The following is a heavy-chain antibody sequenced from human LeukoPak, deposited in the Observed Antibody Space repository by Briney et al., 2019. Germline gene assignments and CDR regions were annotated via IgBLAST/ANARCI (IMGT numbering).Heavy chain of an antibody. CDR3: ASSSSRGYYYYYYMDV. D-gene: IGHD6-6*01. CDR2: IYHSGST. CDR1: GYSISSGYY. V-gene: IGHV4-38-2*02. J-gene: IGHJ6*03. Sequence: PSETLSLTCTVSGYSISSGYYWGWIRQPPGKGLEWIGSIYHSGSTYYNPSLKRRVTISLDTSTNPSSLKLSSVTAADTAVYYCASSSSRGYYYYYYMDVWGKGTTVTVSS.